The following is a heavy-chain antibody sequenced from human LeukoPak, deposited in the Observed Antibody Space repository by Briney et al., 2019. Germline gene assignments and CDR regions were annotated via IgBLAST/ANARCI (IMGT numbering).Heavy chain of an antibody. J-gene: IGHJ5*02. V-gene: IGHV1-24*01. CDR2: LDPEDGET. Sequence: ASVKVSCKVSGYTLTELSMHWVRQAPGKGLEWMGGLDPEDGETIYAQKFQGRVTMTEDTSTDTAYMELSSLRSEDTAVYYCATDGPEVRFLEWLSAFDPWGQGTLVTVSS. CDR3: ATDGPEVRFLEWLSAFDP. CDR1: GYTLTELS. D-gene: IGHD3-3*01.